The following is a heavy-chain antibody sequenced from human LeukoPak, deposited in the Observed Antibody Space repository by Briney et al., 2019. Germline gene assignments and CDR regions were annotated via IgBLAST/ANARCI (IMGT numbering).Heavy chain of an antibody. CDR2: INPGSGAT. Sequence: ASVKVSCKASGYTFTGYYMHWVRQAPGQGLEWMGWINPGSGATNCAQRFHGGVTMTRDTSISTVYMELSRLRSDDTAVYYCARGVGEYCSSINCHASDYWGQGTLVTVSS. J-gene: IGHJ4*02. CDR3: ARGVGEYCSSINCHASDY. V-gene: IGHV1-2*02. CDR1: GYTFTGYY. D-gene: IGHD2-2*01.